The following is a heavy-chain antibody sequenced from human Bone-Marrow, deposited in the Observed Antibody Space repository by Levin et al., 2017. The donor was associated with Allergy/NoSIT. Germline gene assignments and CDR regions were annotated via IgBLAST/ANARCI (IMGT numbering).Heavy chain of an antibody. Sequence: GGSLRLSCAASGFTFSSYAMSWVRQAPGKGLQWVSAISGSGDRTYYADSVKGRFTISRDNSKNTLLLQMTSLTAEDTAVYYCGKGSCEGGGLLFDFWGQGTLVTVSS. J-gene: IGHJ4*02. CDR2: ISGSGDRT. CDR3: GKGSCEGGGLLFDF. V-gene: IGHV3-23*01. D-gene: IGHD3-10*01. CDR1: GFTFSSYA.